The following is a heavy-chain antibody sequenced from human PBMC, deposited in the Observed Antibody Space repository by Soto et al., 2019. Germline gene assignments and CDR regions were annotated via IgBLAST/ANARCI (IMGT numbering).Heavy chain of an antibody. CDR1: GGTFSNYV. Sequence: QVQLVQSGAEVKKPGSSVKVSCKASGGTFSNYVVNWVRHAPGQGLEWMGRIIPISGAANYAQKFQGRVTITADKSTSTSYMELSSLRSEETAVYYCARDMTRTVVPYFDFWGQGTLVTVSS. V-gene: IGHV1-69*06. J-gene: IGHJ4*02. CDR2: IIPISGAA. D-gene: IGHD1-7*01. CDR3: ARDMTRTVVPYFDF.